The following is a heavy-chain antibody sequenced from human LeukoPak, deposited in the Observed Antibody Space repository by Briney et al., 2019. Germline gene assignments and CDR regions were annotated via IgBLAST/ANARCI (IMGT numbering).Heavy chain of an antibody. Sequence: GGSLRLSCAASGFTFSSYSMNWVRQVPGKGLVWVSEINPDGDYSGHSNSVRGRFTISRDNAKNTLYLQMTSLSAEDTAVYYCARSLGDWGQGTLVSVSS. CDR3: ARSLGD. V-gene: IGHV3-74*01. J-gene: IGHJ4*01. CDR1: GFTFSSYS. CDR2: INPDGDYS. D-gene: IGHD3-16*01.